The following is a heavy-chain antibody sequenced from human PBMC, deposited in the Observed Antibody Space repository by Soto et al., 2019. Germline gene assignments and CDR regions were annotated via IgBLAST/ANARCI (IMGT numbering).Heavy chain of an antibody. D-gene: IGHD2-15*01. V-gene: IGHV3-23*01. Sequence: GGSLRLSCAASGFTFSSYAMSWVRQAPGKGLEWVSAISGSGGSTYYADSVQGRFTISRDNSKNTLYLQMNSLRAEDTAVYYRGKGGMGARTPRYFEYWDQGTL. CDR2: ISGSGGST. CDR1: GFTFSSYA. CDR3: GKGGMGARTPRYFEY. J-gene: IGHJ4*02.